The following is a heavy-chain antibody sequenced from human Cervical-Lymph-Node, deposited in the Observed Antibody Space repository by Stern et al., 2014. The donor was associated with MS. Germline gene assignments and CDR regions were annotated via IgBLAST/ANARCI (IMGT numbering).Heavy chain of an antibody. CDR3: AREGGNTAEYFQH. CDR2: IWYDGSNR. D-gene: IGHD4-23*01. CDR1: GFTFSSSG. Sequence: DQLVESGGGVVQPGRSLRLSCAASGFTFSSSGMHWVRQAPGQGLEWMAIIWYDGSNRYYAGAVKGRFTISRDNSKNTLYLQMNSLRAEDTAVYYCAREGGNTAEYFQHWGQGTLVTVSS. J-gene: IGHJ1*01. V-gene: IGHV3-33*01.